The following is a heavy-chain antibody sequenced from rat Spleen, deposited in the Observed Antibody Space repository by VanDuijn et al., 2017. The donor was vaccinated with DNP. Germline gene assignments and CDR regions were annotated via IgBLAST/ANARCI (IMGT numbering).Heavy chain of an antibody. Sequence: EVQLAESGGGLAQPGRSMKLSCAASGFTFSNYDMAWVRQAPKRGLEWVASISASGGSTSYRDSVKGRFTISRDNAKSILYLQMDSLRSEDTATYYCTTDFERGYWGQGVMVTVSS. J-gene: IGHJ2*01. CDR1: GFTFSNYD. CDR3: TTDFERGY. V-gene: IGHV5-27*01. CDR2: ISASGGST. D-gene: IGHD1-11*01.